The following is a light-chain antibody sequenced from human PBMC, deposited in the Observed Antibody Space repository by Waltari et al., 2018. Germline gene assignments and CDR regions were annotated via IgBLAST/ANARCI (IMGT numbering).Light chain of an antibody. CDR2: GPS. J-gene: IGKJ2*01. CDR1: QSVSSSY. CDR3: QQYGGSPYT. V-gene: IGKV3-20*01. Sequence: EIVLTQSPGTLSLSPGERATLSCRASQSVSSSYLAWYQQKPGQAPRLLIYGPSIRATGIPDRFSGSGSGTGFTLTISRLEPEDFAVYYCQQYGGSPYTFGQGTKLEIK.